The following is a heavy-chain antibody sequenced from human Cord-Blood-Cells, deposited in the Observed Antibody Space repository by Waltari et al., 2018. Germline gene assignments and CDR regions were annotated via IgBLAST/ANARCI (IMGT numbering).Heavy chain of an antibody. CDR2: INHSGST. CDR3: AREGGRNYYDSSGYYYYYGMDV. Sequence: QVQLQQWGAGLLKPSETLSLTCAVYGGSFSGYYWSWIRPPPGKGMDWIGQINHSGSTNYNPSLKSRVTISVDTSKNQFSLKLSSVTAADTAVYYCAREGGRNYYDSSGYYYYYGMDVWGQGTTVTVSS. J-gene: IGHJ6*02. CDR1: GGSFSGYY. D-gene: IGHD3-22*01. V-gene: IGHV4-34*01.